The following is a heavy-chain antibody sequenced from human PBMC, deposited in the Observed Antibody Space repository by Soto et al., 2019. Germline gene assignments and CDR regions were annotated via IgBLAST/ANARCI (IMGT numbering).Heavy chain of an antibody. Sequence: QVQLVESGGGVVQPGRSLRLSCAASGFTFSSYAMHWVRQAPGKGLEWVAVISYDGSNKYYADSVKGRFTISRDNSKNTLYLQMNSLRAEDTAVYYWAREKIVAGWAFDIWGQGTMVTVSS. J-gene: IGHJ3*02. V-gene: IGHV3-30-3*01. CDR2: ISYDGSNK. CDR1: GFTFSSYA. D-gene: IGHD3-22*01. CDR3: AREKIVAGWAFDI.